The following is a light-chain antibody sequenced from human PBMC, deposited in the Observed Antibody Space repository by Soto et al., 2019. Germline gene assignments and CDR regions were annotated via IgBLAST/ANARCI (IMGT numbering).Light chain of an antibody. Sequence: EIVFTQSPATLSLSPGERATLSCRASQSVNTYLGWYQQRPGQAPILLIYDASNRATGIPARFSGSGSGTDFTLTISSXEPEDFAVYYCQQRSSWPLTFGGGTKVDIK. CDR2: DAS. V-gene: IGKV3-11*01. CDR1: QSVNTY. CDR3: QQRSSWPLT. J-gene: IGKJ4*01.